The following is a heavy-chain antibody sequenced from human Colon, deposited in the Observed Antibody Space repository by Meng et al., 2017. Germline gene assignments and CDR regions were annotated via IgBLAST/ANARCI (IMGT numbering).Heavy chain of an antibody. CDR1: GFTFDDYA. CDR3: AKVVPRVELSPLDAFDI. J-gene: IGHJ3*02. Sequence: GESLKISCAASGFTFDDYAMHWVRQAPGKGLEWVSVIYSGGSTYYADSVKGRFTISRDNSKNTLYLQMNSLRTEDTAVYYCAKVVPRVELSPLDAFDIWGQGTMVTVSS. D-gene: IGHD3-16*02. V-gene: IGHV3-23*03. CDR2: IYSGGST.